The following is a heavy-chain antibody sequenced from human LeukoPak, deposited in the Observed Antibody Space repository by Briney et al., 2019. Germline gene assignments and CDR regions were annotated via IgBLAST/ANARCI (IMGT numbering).Heavy chain of an antibody. D-gene: IGHD4/OR15-4a*01. V-gene: IGHV3-23*01. Sequence: GGSLRLSCTASGFTFSSYAMSWVRQAPGKGLEWVSAISGSGGSTYYADSVKGRFTISRDNSKNTLYLQMKSLRAEVTAVYYCTKADPGLANFHWRQGTLVTVSS. CDR2: ISGSGGST. CDR3: TKADPGLANFH. J-gene: IGHJ4*02. CDR1: GFTFSSYA.